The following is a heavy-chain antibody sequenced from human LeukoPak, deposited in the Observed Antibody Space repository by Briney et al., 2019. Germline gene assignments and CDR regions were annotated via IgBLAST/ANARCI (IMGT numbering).Heavy chain of an antibody. CDR2: ISYDGSNK. CDR3: ASNSGDTAFDI. V-gene: IGHV3-30*03. Sequence: GGSLRLSCAASGFTFSSYEMNWVRQAPGKGLEWVAVISYDGSNKYYADSVKGRFTISRDNSKNTLYLQMNSLRAEDTAVYYCASNSGDTAFDIWGQGTMVTVSS. CDR1: GFTFSSYE. D-gene: IGHD2-21*01. J-gene: IGHJ3*02.